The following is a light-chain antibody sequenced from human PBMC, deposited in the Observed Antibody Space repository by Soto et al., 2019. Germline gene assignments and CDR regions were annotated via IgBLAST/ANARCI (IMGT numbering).Light chain of an antibody. CDR2: DES. V-gene: IGKV3D-20*01. CDR3: HQYGSSQWT. CDR1: QSVSSNS. J-gene: IGKJ1*01. Sequence: EIMLTQSPCTLSLSPGERATLSCRASQSVSSNSRGWYQQKHGLTPRLLIYDESRRAKGIADRFSGSGCGTDLILSISRIEPQDFAVYYCHQYGSSQWTFGQGTKVDI.